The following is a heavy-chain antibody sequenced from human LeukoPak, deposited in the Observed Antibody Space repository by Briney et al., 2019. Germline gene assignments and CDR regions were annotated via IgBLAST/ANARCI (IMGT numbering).Heavy chain of an antibody. V-gene: IGHV3-23*01. CDR3: AKRTTARFLEWLVFDY. J-gene: IGHJ4*02. CDR1: GFTFSSYA. D-gene: IGHD3-3*01. CDR2: ISGSGGST. Sequence: GGSLRLSCAASGFTFSSYAMSWVRQAPGKGLEWVSAISGSGGSTYYADSVKGRFTISRDNSKNTLYLQMNSLRAEDTAVYYCAKRTTARFLEWLVFDYWGQGTLVTVSS.